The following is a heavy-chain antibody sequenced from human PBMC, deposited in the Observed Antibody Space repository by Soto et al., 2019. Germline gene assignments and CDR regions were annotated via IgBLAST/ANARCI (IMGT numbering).Heavy chain of an antibody. CDR2: IRSKPFGHAT. Sequence: PGGSLRLSCAASGFTFSDSAVNWVRQASGKGLEWVGHIRSKPFGHATAYAASVRGRFTISRDNSKNTLYLQMNSLRAEDTAVYYCGVVVVPAATDYYYGMDVWGQGTTVTVSS. CDR1: GFTFSDSA. V-gene: IGHV3-73*01. D-gene: IGHD2-2*01. CDR3: GVVVVPAATDYYYGMDV. J-gene: IGHJ6*02.